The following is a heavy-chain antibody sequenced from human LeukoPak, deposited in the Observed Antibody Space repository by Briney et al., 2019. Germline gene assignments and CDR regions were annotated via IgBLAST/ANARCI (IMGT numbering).Heavy chain of an antibody. D-gene: IGHD3-22*01. J-gene: IGHJ4*02. CDR3: ARAYYYDSSGYSGLGH. Sequence: GGSLRLSCAASGFTFSDNYMSWVRQAPGRGLEWVSVIYSGGSTNHANSVRGRFTISRDNSKNTLYLQMNSLRAEDTAVYYCARAYYYDSSGYSGLGHWGQGTLVTVSS. V-gene: IGHV3-66*01. CDR2: IYSGGST. CDR1: GFTFSDNY.